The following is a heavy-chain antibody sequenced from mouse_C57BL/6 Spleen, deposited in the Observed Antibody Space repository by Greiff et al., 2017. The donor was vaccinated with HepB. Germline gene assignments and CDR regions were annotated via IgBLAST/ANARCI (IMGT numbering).Heavy chain of an antibody. Sequence: VQLQQSGAELARPGASVKLSCKASGYSFTSYYIHWVKQRPGQGLEWIGWIYPGSGNTKYNEKFKGKATLTADTSSSTAYMQLSSLTSEDSAVYYCARSGTYYAMDYWGQGTSVTVSS. V-gene: IGHV1-66*01. CDR2: IYPGSGNT. D-gene: IGHD3-2*02. CDR1: GYSFTSYY. J-gene: IGHJ4*01. CDR3: ARSGTYYAMDY.